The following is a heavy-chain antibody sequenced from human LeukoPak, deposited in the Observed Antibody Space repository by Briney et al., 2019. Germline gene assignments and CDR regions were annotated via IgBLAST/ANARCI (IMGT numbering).Heavy chain of an antibody. D-gene: IGHD3-9*01. CDR3: AKDHILTGYSLFDY. CDR2: IYSGGST. V-gene: IGHV3-53*01. CDR1: GFTVSSNY. J-gene: IGHJ4*02. Sequence: PGGSLRLSCAASGFTVSSNYMSWVRQAPGKGLEWVSVIYSGGSTYYADSVKGRFTISRDNSKNTLYLQMNSLRAEDTAVYYCAKDHILTGYSLFDYWGQGTLVIVSS.